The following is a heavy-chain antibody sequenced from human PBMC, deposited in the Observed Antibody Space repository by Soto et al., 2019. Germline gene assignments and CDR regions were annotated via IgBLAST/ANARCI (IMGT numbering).Heavy chain of an antibody. CDR2: TVPIFGTP. J-gene: IGHJ2*01. CDR1: GGSFTTYP. D-gene: IGHD1-1*01. V-gene: IGHV1-69*06. Sequence: QVQLVQSEAEVRNPGSSVKVSCKVSGGSFTTYPISWVRQPPGQGLEWMGATVPIFGTPNYALKFQDRVTIAADRSTTTVYMELRGLKSEDTAVYYCSREFYTCTWNEVTYFDLWGRGTLVAVSS. CDR3: SREFYTCTWNEVTYFDL.